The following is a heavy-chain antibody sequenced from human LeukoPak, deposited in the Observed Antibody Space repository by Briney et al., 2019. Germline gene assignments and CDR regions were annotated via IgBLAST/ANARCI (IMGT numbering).Heavy chain of an antibody. CDR3: ARDLCWTTGACYNNWFDP. V-gene: IGHV4-39*07. CDR1: GGSISSSSYY. CDR2: IYHSGRT. J-gene: IGHJ5*02. D-gene: IGHD4-11*01. Sequence: SETLSLTCTVSGGSISSSSYYWGWIRQPPGKGLEWIGSIYHSGRTYYNPSLKSRVTISVDMSKNKFSLKLTSVTAADTAIYYCARDLCWTTGACYNNWFDPWGQGTLVTVSS.